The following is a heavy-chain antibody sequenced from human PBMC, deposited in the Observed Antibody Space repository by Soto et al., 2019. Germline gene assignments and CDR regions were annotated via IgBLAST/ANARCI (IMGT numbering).Heavy chain of an antibody. CDR1: GFSFTNYW. Sequence: EVQLVESGGGLVQPGGSLRLSCAASGFSFTNYWMSWVRQAPGKGLEWVANIKQDGSEKYYVDSVKGRFTISRDNAKNSLYLQMNSLRAEDTAVYYCARVSNGDYYFDCWGQGTLVTVSS. V-gene: IGHV3-7*03. D-gene: IGHD4-17*01. J-gene: IGHJ4*02. CDR3: ARVSNGDYYFDC. CDR2: IKQDGSEK.